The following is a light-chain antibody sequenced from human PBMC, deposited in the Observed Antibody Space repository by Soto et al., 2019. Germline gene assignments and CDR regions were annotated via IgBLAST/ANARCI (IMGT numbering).Light chain of an antibody. J-gene: IGLJ1*01. V-gene: IGLV8-61*01. CDR1: SGSVSTSDY. CDR3: VLYMGSGTLYV. Sequence: QTVVTQEPSFSVSPGGAVTLTCGLSSGSVSTSDYPSWYQQTPGQAPRTLIYSTNTRSSGVPDRFSGSILGNKAALTITGAQADYESDYYCVLYMGSGTLYVFGTGTKLTVL. CDR2: STN.